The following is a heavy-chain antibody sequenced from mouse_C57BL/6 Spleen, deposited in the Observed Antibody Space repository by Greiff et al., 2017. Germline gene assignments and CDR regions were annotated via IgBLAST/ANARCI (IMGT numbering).Heavy chain of an antibody. J-gene: IGHJ2*01. D-gene: IGHD2-1*01. CDR3: TIYYGNPYYFDY. V-gene: IGHV1-5*01. CDR1: GYTFTSYW. CDR2: IYPGNSDT. Sequence: EVHLVESGTVLARPGASVKMSCKTSGYTFTSYWMHWVKQRPGQGLEWIGAIYPGNSDTSYNQKFKGKAKLTAVTSASTAYMELSSLTNDDSAVYYCTIYYGNPYYFDYWGQGTTLTVSS.